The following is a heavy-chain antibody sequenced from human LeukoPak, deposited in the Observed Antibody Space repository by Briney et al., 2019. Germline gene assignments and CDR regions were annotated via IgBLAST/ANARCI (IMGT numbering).Heavy chain of an antibody. Sequence: PGGSLRLSCAASGFTFSSYGMHWVRQAPGKGLEWVAVISYDGSNKYYADSVKGRFTISRDNTKNTLYLQMNSLRAEDTAVYYCAKEHGVVVTTYGFDPWGQGTLVTVSS. D-gene: IGHD3-22*01. CDR1: GFTFSSYG. J-gene: IGHJ5*02. V-gene: IGHV3-30*18. CDR2: ISYDGSNK. CDR3: AKEHGVVVTTYGFDP.